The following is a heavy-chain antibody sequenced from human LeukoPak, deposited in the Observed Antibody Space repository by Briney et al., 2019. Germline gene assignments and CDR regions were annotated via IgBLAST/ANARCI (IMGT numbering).Heavy chain of an antibody. CDR2: ISSSGGST. Sequence: GGSLRLSCAASRFTFSIYSMNWVRQAPGKGLEWVSAISSSGGSTYCADSVKGRFTISRDNSKNTLYLQMHSLRAEDTAVYYCAKDSFDWSIGYFDLWGRGTLVTVSS. V-gene: IGHV3-23*01. CDR1: RFTFSIYS. J-gene: IGHJ2*01. CDR3: AKDSFDWSIGYFDL. D-gene: IGHD2-21*01.